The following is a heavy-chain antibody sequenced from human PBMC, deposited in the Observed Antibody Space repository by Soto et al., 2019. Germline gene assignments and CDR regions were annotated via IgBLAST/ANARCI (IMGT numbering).Heavy chain of an antibody. CDR1: GFSLTTSGVG. CDR2: IYWDDDK. J-gene: IGHJ4*02. Sequence: QITLKESGPTRVKPTQTLALTCTFSGFSLTTSGVGVGWIRKTPGKALEWLAVIYWDDDKRYSPSLKSRLTITKDTSKNQVVLTMADMDPVDTATYFCAHRGYLDGNWDHGYFDYWGQGTLVTVSS. CDR3: AHRGYLDGNWDHGYFDY. D-gene: IGHD6-19*01. V-gene: IGHV2-5*02.